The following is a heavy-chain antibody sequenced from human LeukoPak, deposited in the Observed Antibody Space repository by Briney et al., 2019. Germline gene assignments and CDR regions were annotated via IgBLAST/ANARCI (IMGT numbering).Heavy chain of an antibody. CDR1: GFTFSSYG. CDR3: AKAFSSSRRARIDY. CDR2: ISANGINT. D-gene: IGHD6-13*01. Sequence: GGSLRLSCAASGFTFSSYGMSWVRQAPGKGLHWLSAISANGINTYYADSVKGRFTISRDNAKNSLYLHMNSLRAEDTALYYCAKAFSSSRRARIDYWGQGTLVTVSS. V-gene: IGHV3-23*01. J-gene: IGHJ4*02.